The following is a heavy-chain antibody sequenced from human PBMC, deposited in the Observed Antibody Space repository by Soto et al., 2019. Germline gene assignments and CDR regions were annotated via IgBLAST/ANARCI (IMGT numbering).Heavy chain of an antibody. Sequence: QITLKESGPTLVKPTQTLTLTCTFSGFSLSTSGVAVGWIRQPPGKALEWLALIYWDDDKRYSPSLNSRLPITKDISKNQVVLTMASMDPVDTTTYYSAHLESRSPRDSGGWSVFDYWGQGTLVTVSS. CDR1: GFSLSTSGVA. J-gene: IGHJ4*02. CDR3: AHLESRSPRDSGGWSVFDY. D-gene: IGHD6-19*01. CDR2: IYWDDDK. V-gene: IGHV2-5*02.